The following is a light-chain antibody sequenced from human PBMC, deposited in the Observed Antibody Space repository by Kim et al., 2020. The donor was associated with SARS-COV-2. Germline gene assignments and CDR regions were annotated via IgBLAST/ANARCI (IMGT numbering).Light chain of an antibody. CDR2: KAS. CDR3: QQYSHYTRT. V-gene: IGKV1-5*03. Sequence: DIQMTQFPSNLSGSVGDRVTITCRASQTFNDWLAWYQQKPGKAPNLLIYKASNLKTGVSSRFSGSGSGTEFTLTISSLQPDDAATYYCQQYSHYTRTFGQGTKVDIK. J-gene: IGKJ1*01. CDR1: QTFNDW.